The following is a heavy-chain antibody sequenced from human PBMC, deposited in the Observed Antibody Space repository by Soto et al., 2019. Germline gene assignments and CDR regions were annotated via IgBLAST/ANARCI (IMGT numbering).Heavy chain of an antibody. CDR2: ITADGGT. CDR3: AKDTYYYSSSGYYVFDS. D-gene: IGHD3-22*01. V-gene: IGHV3-23*01. CDR1: EFTVSGHA. Sequence: PGGSLRLSCEGSEFTVSGHAMTWIRQAPGKGPEWVSTITADGGTYYADSEKGRFAMSRDTSENTLYLQMNSLGAEDTAVYYFAKDTYYYSSSGYYVFDSWGQGTLVTVSS. J-gene: IGHJ4*02.